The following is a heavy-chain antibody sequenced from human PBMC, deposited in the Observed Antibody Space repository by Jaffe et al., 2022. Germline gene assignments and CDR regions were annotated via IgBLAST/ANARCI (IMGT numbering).Heavy chain of an antibody. J-gene: IGHJ1*01. Sequence: QVQLLQSGAEVKAPGASVKVSCRASGYTFSSYYIHWVRQAPGQGLEWMGKINPGGDSPSYTQKFHGRVTMSRDMSTTTVYMELSSLRSEDTAVYYCARVGGGVYYDSGNFLRAAYFEHWGQGTLVTVSS. CDR1: GYTFSSYY. CDR2: INPGGDSP. D-gene: IGHD3-16*01. V-gene: IGHV1-46*01. CDR3: ARVGGGVYYDSGNFLRAAYFEH.